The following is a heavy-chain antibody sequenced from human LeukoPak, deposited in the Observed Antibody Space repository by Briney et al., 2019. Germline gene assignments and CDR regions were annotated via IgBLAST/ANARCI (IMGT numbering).Heavy chain of an antibody. D-gene: IGHD3-22*01. Sequence: PGGSLRLSCAASGFTFDDYAMHWVRHAPGKGLEWVSGISWNSGSIGYADSVKGRFTISRDNAKNSLYLQMNSLRAEDTALYYCARGHGYYDSSGYYHYWGQGTLVTVSS. V-gene: IGHV3-9*01. CDR3: ARGHGYYDSSGYYHY. J-gene: IGHJ4*02. CDR1: GFTFDDYA. CDR2: ISWNSGSI.